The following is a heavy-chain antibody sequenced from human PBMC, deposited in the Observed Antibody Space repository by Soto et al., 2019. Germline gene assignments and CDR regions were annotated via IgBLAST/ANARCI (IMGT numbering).Heavy chain of an antibody. CDR2: IYYSGST. J-gene: IGHJ5*02. V-gene: IGHV4-59*01. CDR3: ARSGVSYCSGGSCYLSATLNNWFDP. D-gene: IGHD2-15*01. CDR1: GGSISSYY. Sequence: PSETLSLTCTVSGGSISSYYWSWIRQPPGKGLEWIGYIYYSGSTNYNPSLKSRVTISVDTSKNQFSLKLSSVTAADTAVYYCARSGVSYCSGGSCYLSATLNNWFDPWGQGTLVTVSS.